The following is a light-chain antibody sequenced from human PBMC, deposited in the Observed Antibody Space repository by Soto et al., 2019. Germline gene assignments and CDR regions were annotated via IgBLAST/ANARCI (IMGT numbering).Light chain of an antibody. CDR1: QSVGSW. V-gene: IGKV1-5*03. CDR3: QQYGRSSPWT. Sequence: DIQMTQSPSTLSASVGDRVTITCRASQSVGSWLAWYQQKPGKAPKLLIYKASSLESGDPSRFSGSGAGTEFSLNLSSLQPDDFASYHCQQYGRSSPWTFGQGTKVEIK. CDR2: KAS. J-gene: IGKJ1*01.